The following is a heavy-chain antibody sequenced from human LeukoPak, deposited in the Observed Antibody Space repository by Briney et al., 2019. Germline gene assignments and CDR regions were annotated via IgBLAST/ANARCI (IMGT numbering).Heavy chain of an antibody. D-gene: IGHD1-1*01. CDR1: GYTFTGYY. V-gene: IGHV1-2*02. CDR3: ERGKQLDWAHYYYYYMDV. Sequence: ASVKVSCKASGYTFTGYYMHWVRQAPGQGLEWMGWINPDSGGTNYAQKFQGRVTMTRDTSINTAYMELSRLRSDDTAVYYCERGKQLDWAHYYYYYMDVWGKGTTVTVSS. CDR2: INPDSGGT. J-gene: IGHJ6*03.